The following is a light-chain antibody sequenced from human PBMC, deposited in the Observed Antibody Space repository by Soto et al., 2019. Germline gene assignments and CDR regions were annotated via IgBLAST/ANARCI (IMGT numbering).Light chain of an antibody. CDR1: SSNIGSNF. CDR3: AAWDNSLRWV. Sequence: QSELSQPPSASGAPGQRVTISCSGSSSNIGSNFVYWYQQLPGTAPKLLIYRTDQRPSGVPDRFSGSKPGASASLVISGLRSEDEADYYCAAWDNSLRWVFGGGTKLTVL. CDR2: RTD. J-gene: IGLJ3*02. V-gene: IGLV1-47*01.